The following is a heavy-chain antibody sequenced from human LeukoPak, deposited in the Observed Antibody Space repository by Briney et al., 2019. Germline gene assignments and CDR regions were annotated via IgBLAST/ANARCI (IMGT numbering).Heavy chain of an antibody. CDR2: NSAYNGNP. Sequence: ASVKVCCKASGYTLTRYGICWVRQAPRERLEWMGWNSAYNGNPNYAQKLQSRVTMNTDTSTSTAYMELRSLRSDDTVVYYCSRTPDRYCDYDDWGRRTLVTVS. V-gene: IGHV1-18*01. CDR3: SRTPDRYCDYDD. CDR1: GYTLTRYG. D-gene: IGHD4-17*01. J-gene: IGHJ4*02.